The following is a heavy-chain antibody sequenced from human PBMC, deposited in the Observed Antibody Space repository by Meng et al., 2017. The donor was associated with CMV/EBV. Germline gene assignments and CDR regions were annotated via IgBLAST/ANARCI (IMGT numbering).Heavy chain of an antibody. V-gene: IGHV1-2*02. D-gene: IGHD2-2*01. CDR2: INPNTGGT. CDR1: GYTFTGYQ. Sequence: ASVKVSCKASGYTFTGYQMHWVRQAPGQGLEWMGWINPNTGGTNYAQKFQGRVTMTRDTSISTACMELSRLRSDDTAVYYCARDSHCSSTSCPLDYWGQGTLVTVSS. CDR3: ARDSHCSSTSCPLDY. J-gene: IGHJ4*02.